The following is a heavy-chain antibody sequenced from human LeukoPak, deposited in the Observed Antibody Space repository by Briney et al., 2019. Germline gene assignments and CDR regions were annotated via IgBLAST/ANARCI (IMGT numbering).Heavy chain of an antibody. CDR1: GFTFSSYA. CDR2: ISSNGGST. J-gene: IGHJ4*02. D-gene: IGHD2-15*01. Sequence: GGSLRLSCSASGFTFSSYAMHWVRQAPGKGLEYVSAISSNGGSTYYADSVKGRFTISRDNSKNTLYLQMSSLRAEDTAVYYCVKSSGYCSGGSCSEFDYWGQGTLVTVPS. V-gene: IGHV3-64D*06. CDR3: VKSSGYCSGGSCSEFDY.